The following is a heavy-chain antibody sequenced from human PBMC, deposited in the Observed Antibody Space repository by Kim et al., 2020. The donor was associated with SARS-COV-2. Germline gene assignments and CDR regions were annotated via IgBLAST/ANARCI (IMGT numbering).Heavy chain of an antibody. CDR2: IWYDGSNK. V-gene: IGHV3-33*08. CDR3: ARPHNTSGWYGSLVY. D-gene: IGHD6-19*01. CDR1: GFTFSSYG. J-gene: IGHJ4*02. Sequence: GGSLRLSCAASGFTFSSYGMHWVRQAPGKGLEWVAVIWYDGSNKYYADSVKGRFTISRDNSKNTLYLQMNSLRAEDTAVYYCARPHNTSGWYGSLVYWGQGTLVTVSS.